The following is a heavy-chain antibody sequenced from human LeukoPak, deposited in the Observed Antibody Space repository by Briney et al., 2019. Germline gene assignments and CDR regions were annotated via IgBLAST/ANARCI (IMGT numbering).Heavy chain of an antibody. J-gene: IGHJ4*02. CDR1: GYSISSGYY. D-gene: IGHD3-10*01. Sequence: SETLSLTCTVSGYSISSGYYWGWIRQPPGKGLEWIGSIYHSGSTYYNPSLKSRVTISVDTSRNQFSLKLSSVTAADTAVYYCARGLWFGDENPPYFDYWGQGILVTVSS. CDR3: ARGLWFGDENPPYFDY. V-gene: IGHV4-38-2*02. CDR2: IYHSGST.